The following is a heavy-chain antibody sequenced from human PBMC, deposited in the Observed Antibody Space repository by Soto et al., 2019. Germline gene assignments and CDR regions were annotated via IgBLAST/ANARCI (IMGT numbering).Heavy chain of an antibody. J-gene: IGHJ4*02. V-gene: IGHV3-7*01. D-gene: IGHD2-2*01. Sequence: EVQLVESGGGLVQPGGSLRFSCAASGFTFSTYGMSWVRQAPGKGLEWVANINQDGSEKYYVDSGKGRFTISRDNAKNSLYLQMTSLRADDTAVYYCARARGRNIVIIPAAADYWGQGTVVTVSS. CDR2: INQDGSEK. CDR1: GFTFSTYG. CDR3: ARARGRNIVIIPAAADY.